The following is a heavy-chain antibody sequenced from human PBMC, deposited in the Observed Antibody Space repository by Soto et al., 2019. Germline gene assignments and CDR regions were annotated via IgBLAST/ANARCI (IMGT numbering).Heavy chain of an antibody. V-gene: IGHV1-69*01. J-gene: IGHJ4*02. CDR2: ISPIFVTA. CDR1: GGTFISYD. D-gene: IGHD3-9*01. CDR3: ARHHYDILTGYWSSPFDY. Sequence: QVQLVQSGAAVKKPGSSVKVACKASGGTFISYDISWVRQAPVQGLEWMGGISPIFVTANYAQKFQGRVTITADESTRTAYMELSSLRSEDTAVYYCARHHYDILTGYWSSPFDYWGQGTMVTVSS.